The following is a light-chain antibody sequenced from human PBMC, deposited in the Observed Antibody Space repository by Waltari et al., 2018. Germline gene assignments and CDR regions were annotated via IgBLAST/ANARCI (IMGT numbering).Light chain of an antibody. Sequence: NFMLTQPHSVSESLGKTVTISCTGSGANIANKYVQRYQQRPGSAPTTVIYEDNRRPSGVPDRFSGSIDSSSSSASLTISGLKTEDEADYYCQSYDHNNVLFGGGTKLTVL. J-gene: IGLJ2*01. CDR2: EDN. CDR1: GANIANKY. V-gene: IGLV6-57*02. CDR3: QSYDHNNVL.